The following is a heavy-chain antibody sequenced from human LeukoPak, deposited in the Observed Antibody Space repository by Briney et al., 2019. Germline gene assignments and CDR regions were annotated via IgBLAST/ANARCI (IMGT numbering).Heavy chain of an antibody. D-gene: IGHD3-10*01. CDR1: GGSISNYY. Sequence: SETLSLTCIVSGGSISNYYWSWFRQPPGKGLEWIGYIYQTGATSYNPSLKSRVTISIDTSKNQFSLKLSSVTATDTAVYYCARHCFGSTRFDPWGQGTLVTVSS. V-gene: IGHV4-59*08. J-gene: IGHJ5*02. CDR3: ARHCFGSTRFDP. CDR2: IYQTGAT.